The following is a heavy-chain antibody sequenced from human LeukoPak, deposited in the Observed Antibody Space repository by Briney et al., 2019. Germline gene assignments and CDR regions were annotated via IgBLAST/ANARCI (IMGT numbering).Heavy chain of an antibody. CDR3: AKGVTLFDY. CDR1: GFTFSTYT. J-gene: IGHJ4*02. Sequence: GGSLRLSCTASGFTFSTYTMNWVRQAPGKGLEWVSVIYSGGSTYYADSVKGRFTISRDNSKNTLYLQMNSLRAEDTAVYYCAKGVTLFDYWGQGTLVTVSS. V-gene: IGHV3-66*02. D-gene: IGHD2-21*02. CDR2: IYSGGST.